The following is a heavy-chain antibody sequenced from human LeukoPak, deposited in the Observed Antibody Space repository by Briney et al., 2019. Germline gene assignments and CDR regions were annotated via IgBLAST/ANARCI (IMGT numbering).Heavy chain of an antibody. V-gene: IGHV3-33*01. CDR1: GFTFSSYG. Sequence: GGSLRLSCAASGFTFSSYGMHWVRQAPGKGLEWVAVIWYDGSNKYYADSVKGRFTISRDNSKSTLYLQMNSLRAEDTAVYYCARDKKIYCSGGSCSAFDPWGQGTLVTVSS. CDR2: IWYDGSNK. D-gene: IGHD2-15*01. J-gene: IGHJ5*02. CDR3: ARDKKIYCSGGSCSAFDP.